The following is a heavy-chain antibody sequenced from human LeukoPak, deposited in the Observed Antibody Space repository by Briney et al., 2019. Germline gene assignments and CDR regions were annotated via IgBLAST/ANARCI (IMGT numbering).Heavy chain of an antibody. CDR3: ARDLYDFWSGYSLSYFDY. Sequence: ASVTVSCKASGYTFTGYYMHWVRQAPGQGLEWMGWINPNSGGTNYAQKFQGRVTMTRDTSISTAYMELSRLRSDDTAVYYCARDLYDFWSGYSLSYFDYWGQGTLVTVSS. CDR1: GYTFTGYY. D-gene: IGHD3-3*01. J-gene: IGHJ4*02. V-gene: IGHV1-2*02. CDR2: INPNSGGT.